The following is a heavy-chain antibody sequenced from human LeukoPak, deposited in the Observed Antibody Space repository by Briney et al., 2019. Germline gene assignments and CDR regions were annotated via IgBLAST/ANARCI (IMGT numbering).Heavy chain of an antibody. Sequence: GGSLRLSCAASGFTFSSYAMSWVRQAPGKGLEWVSAISGSGGSTYYADSVKGRFTISRDNSKNTLYLQMNSLRAEDTAVYYCAKTWRYSSGGNWFDPWGQGTLVTVSS. CDR1: GFTFSSYA. CDR3: AKTWRYSSGGNWFDP. J-gene: IGHJ5*02. CDR2: ISGSGGST. D-gene: IGHD6-19*01. V-gene: IGHV3-23*01.